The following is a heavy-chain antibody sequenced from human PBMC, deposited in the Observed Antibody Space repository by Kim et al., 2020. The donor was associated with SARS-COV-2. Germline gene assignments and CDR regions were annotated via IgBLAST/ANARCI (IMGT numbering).Heavy chain of an antibody. D-gene: IGHD2-8*01. Sequence: GGSLRLSCATSGFTFNVYAMSWVRQAPGKGLEWVSTIGGPDDTHYTDSVKGRFTISRDSSENTVHLQMNSLRAEDTAIYYYARDHFNGNSLWDAFSVWGQGTVVTVSS. CDR2: IGGPDDT. CDR1: GFTFNVYA. J-gene: IGHJ3*01. CDR3: ARDHFNGNSLWDAFSV. V-gene: IGHV3-23*01.